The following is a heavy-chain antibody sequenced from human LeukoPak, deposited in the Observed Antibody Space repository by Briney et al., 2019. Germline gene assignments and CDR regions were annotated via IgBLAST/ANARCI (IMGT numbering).Heavy chain of an antibody. V-gene: IGHV3-48*03. CDR1: GFTFSSHE. CDR2: ISASGSTI. CDR3: ARALGTCPGGSCAIDY. J-gene: IGHJ4*02. Sequence: PGGSLRLSCAASGFTFSSHEMNWVRQAPGKGLQWVSYISASGSTIYYADSVKGRFTISRDNAKNLPYLEMKGLRAEDTAVYYCARALGTCPGGSCAIDYRGQGTLVTVSS. D-gene: IGHD2-15*01.